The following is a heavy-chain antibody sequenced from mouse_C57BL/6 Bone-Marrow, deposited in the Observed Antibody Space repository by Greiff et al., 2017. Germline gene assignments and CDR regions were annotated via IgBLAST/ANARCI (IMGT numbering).Heavy chain of an antibody. CDR2: IDPETGGT. CDR1: GYTFTDYE. Sequence: VHLVESGAELVRPGASVTLSCKASGYTFTDYEMPWVKQTPVHGLEWIGAIDPETGGTAYNQKFKGQAILTADKSSSTAYMELRSLTSEDSAVYYCTRGGYSWFAYWGQGTLVTVSA. V-gene: IGHV1-15*01. J-gene: IGHJ3*01. CDR3: TRGGYSWFAY.